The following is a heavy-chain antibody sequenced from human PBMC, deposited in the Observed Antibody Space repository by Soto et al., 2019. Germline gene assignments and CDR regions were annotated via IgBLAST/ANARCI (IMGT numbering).Heavy chain of an antibody. J-gene: IGHJ4*02. Sequence: EVQLVESGGGLVQPGRSLRLSCAASGFSFGDYTMHWVRQAPGKGLEWVPGINWNSDMRGYADSVKGRLTISRDNAKDSLYLQMNSLRAEDTALYYCAKDSGSGQVDYWGQGTLVTVSA. CDR3: AKDSGSGQVDY. V-gene: IGHV3-9*01. CDR2: INWNSDMR. CDR1: GFSFGDYT. D-gene: IGHD3-10*01.